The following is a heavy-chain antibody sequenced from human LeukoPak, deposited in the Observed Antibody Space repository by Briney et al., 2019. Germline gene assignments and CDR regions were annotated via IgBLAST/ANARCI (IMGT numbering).Heavy chain of an antibody. J-gene: IGHJ4*02. CDR1: GFTFSSYA. CDR3: ARAYYYDSSGYYPFLGY. Sequence: QPGGSLRLSCAASGFTFSSYAMHWVRQAPGKGLEWVAVISYDGSNKYYADSVKGRFTISRDNSKNTLYLQMNSLRAEDTAVYYCARAYYYDSSGYYPFLGYWGQGTLVTVSS. D-gene: IGHD3-22*01. CDR2: ISYDGSNK. V-gene: IGHV3-30-3*01.